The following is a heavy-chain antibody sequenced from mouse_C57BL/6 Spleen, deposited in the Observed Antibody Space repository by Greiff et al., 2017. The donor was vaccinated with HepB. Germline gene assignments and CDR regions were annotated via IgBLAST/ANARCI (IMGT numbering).Heavy chain of an antibody. CDR2: IRNKANNHAT. CDR1: GFTFSDAW. D-gene: IGHD1-1*01. CDR3: TRSLLYGSSFSWFAY. Sequence: EVQGVESGGGLVQPGGSMKLSCAASGFTFSDAWMDWVRQSPEKGLEWVAEIRNKANNHATYYAESVKGRFTISRDDSKSSVYLQMNSLRAEDTGIYYCTRSLLYGSSFSWFAYWGQGTLVTVSA. V-gene: IGHV6-6*01. J-gene: IGHJ3*01.